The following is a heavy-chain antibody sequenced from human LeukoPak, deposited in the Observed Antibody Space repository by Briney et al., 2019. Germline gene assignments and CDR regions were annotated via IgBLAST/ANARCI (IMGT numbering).Heavy chain of an antibody. V-gene: IGHV3-23*01. CDR3: AKDGRKYYGSGSYNDY. J-gene: IGHJ4*02. D-gene: IGHD3-10*01. Sequence: PGGSLRLSCAASGFTFSSYAMSWVRQAAGKGLEWVSAISGSGGSTYYADSVKGRFTISRDNSKNTLYLQMNSLRAEDTAVDYCAKDGRKYYGSGSYNDYWGQGTLVTVSS. CDR1: GFTFSSYA. CDR2: ISGSGGST.